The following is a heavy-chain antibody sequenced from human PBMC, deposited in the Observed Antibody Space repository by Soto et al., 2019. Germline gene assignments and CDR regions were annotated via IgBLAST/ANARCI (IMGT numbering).Heavy chain of an antibody. D-gene: IGHD6-19*01. V-gene: IGHV1-18*01. CDR1: GYSFTNYG. J-gene: IGHJ6*03. Sequence: QDQLVQSGVEVKKPGASVKVSCKASGYSFTNYGITWVRQAPGQGCEWMGWISAYNGNTNYAQKFQGRVTMPTDASTSTAYLELSSLRSDDTAVYYCARDREVAPPVAGNTHYYYFMDVWGKGTTVTMSS. CDR3: ARDREVAPPVAGNTHYYYFMDV. CDR2: ISAYNGNT.